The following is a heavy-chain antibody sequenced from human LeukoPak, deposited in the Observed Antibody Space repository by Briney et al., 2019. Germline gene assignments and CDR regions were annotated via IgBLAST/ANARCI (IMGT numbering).Heavy chain of an antibody. Sequence: SQTLSLTCTVSGGSISSGDYYWSWIRQPPGKGLGWIGYIYYSGSTYYNPSLKSRVTISVDTSKNQFSLKLSSVTAAGTAVYYCASTYYDILTGPGRFDPWGQGTLVTVSS. V-gene: IGHV4-30-4*01. J-gene: IGHJ5*02. CDR1: GGSISSGDYY. CDR2: IYYSGST. CDR3: ASTYYDILTGPGRFDP. D-gene: IGHD3-9*01.